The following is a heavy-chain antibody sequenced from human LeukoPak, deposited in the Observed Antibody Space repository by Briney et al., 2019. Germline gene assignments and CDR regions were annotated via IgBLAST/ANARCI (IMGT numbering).Heavy chain of an antibody. CDR3: ARVPPSEKYVWDYYYYMDV. D-gene: IGHD3-16*01. CDR2: NGNT. V-gene: IGHV1-18*01. Sequence: NGNTNYAQKLQGRVTMTTDTSTSTAYMELRSLRSDDTAVYYCARVPPSEKYVWDYYYYMDVWGKGTTVTVSS. J-gene: IGHJ6*03.